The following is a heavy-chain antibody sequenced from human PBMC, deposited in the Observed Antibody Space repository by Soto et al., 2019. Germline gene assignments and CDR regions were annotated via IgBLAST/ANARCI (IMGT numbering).Heavy chain of an antibody. CDR3: ARNPAEVWELSY. CDR1: GGTFSNYA. J-gene: IGHJ4*02. V-gene: IGHV1-69*01. CDR2: IIPIFGTA. D-gene: IGHD1-26*01. Sequence: QVQLVQSGAEVKKPGSSVKVSCKASGGTFSNYAFNWVRQAPGQGLEWMGGIIPIFGTANYAQKFQGRLTISADESTPSAHMEMSSLTSEDTAMYFCARNPAEVWELSYWGQGTLVTVSS.